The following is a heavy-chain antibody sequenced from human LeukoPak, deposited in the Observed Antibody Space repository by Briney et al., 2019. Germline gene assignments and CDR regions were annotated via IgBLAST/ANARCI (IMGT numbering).Heavy chain of an antibody. V-gene: IGHV4-39*01. CDR2: IYYSGST. J-gene: IGHJ4*02. CDR3: ASSRLGYSSSVHQPNIFDY. Sequence: SETLSLTCTVSGGSISSSSYYWGWIRQPPGKGLEWIGSIYYSGSTYYNPSLKSRVTISVDTSKNQFSLKLSSVTAADTAVYYCASSRLGYSSSVHQPNIFDYWGQGTLVTVSS. D-gene: IGHD6-13*01. CDR1: GGSISSSSYY.